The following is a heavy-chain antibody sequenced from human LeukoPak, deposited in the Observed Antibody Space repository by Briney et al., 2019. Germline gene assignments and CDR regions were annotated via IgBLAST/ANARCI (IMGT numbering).Heavy chain of an antibody. Sequence: GRSLRLSCAASGFTFSSYGMHWVRQAPGKGLEWVAVISYDGSNKYYADSVKGRFTISRDNSKNTLYLQMNSLRAEDTAVYYCAKDGRLEPIDYWGQGTLVTVSS. V-gene: IGHV3-30*18. CDR1: GFTFSSYG. D-gene: IGHD1-1*01. J-gene: IGHJ4*02. CDR2: ISYDGSNK. CDR3: AKDGRLEPIDY.